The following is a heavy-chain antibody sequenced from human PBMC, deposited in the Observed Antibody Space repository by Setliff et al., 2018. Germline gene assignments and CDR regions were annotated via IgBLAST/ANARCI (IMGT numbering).Heavy chain of an antibody. Sequence: ASVKVSCKASRYTFNSYAMNWVRQAPGQGLEWMGFIYTDNGNTKYSKNFQDRVAITRDTSASTAYMELSSLTSEDTAVYFCARGSRGFDYWGQGALVTVSS. CDR1: RYTFNSYA. CDR2: IYTDNGNT. J-gene: IGHJ4*02. V-gene: IGHV1-3*04. CDR3: ARGSRGFDY.